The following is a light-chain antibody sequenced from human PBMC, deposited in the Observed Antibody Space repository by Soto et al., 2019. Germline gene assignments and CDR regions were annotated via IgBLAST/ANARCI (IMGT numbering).Light chain of an antibody. CDR1: QGISSY. J-gene: IGKJ4*01. Sequence: AIRMTQSPSSLSASTGDRVTITCRASQGISSYLAWYQQKPGKAPKLLIYAASTLQSGVPSRFSGSGSGTDFTLTISCLQSEDFATYYCQHYYSYPLTFAGGTKVDNK. V-gene: IGKV1-8*01. CDR3: QHYYSYPLT. CDR2: AAS.